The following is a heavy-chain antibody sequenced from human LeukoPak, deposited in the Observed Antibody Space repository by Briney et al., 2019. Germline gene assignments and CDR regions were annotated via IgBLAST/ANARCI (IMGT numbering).Heavy chain of an antibody. CDR3: TRGPNRLLPFDY. D-gene: IGHD1-14*01. CDR2: IRGKLYGETT. Sequence: PGRSLRLSCTGAGFIFGDYALSWFRQAPGKGPEWVGFIRGKLYGETTEYAASVKGRFSISRDDSKSIAYLQMNSLKTEDTAVYYCTRGPNRLLPFDYWGQGTLVTVSS. V-gene: IGHV3-49*03. CDR1: GFIFGDYA. J-gene: IGHJ4*02.